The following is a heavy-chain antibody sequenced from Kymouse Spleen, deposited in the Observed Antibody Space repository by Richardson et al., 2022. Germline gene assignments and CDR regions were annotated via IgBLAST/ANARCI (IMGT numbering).Heavy chain of an antibody. CDR2: INHSGST. V-gene: IGHV4-34*01. Sequence: QVQLQQWGAGLLKPSETLSLTCAVYGGSFSGYYWSWIRQPPGKGLEWIGEINHSGSTNYNPSLKSRVTISVDTSKNQFSLKLSSVTAADTAVYY*CRIAARPLTTGAREPWSPSPQ. D-gene: IGHD6-6*01. CDR3: CRIAARPLTT. J-gene: IGHJ4*02. CDR1: GGSFSGYY.